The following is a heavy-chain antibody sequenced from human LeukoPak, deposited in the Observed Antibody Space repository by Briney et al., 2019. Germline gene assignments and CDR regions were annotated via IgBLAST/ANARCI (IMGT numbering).Heavy chain of an antibody. J-gene: IGHJ5*02. CDR3: ARASYCSSTSCYIRPTWFDP. D-gene: IGHD2-2*02. CDR2: IKQDGSEK. CDR1: GFTFSSYW. Sequence: GGSLRLSCAASGFTFSSYWMSWVRQAPGKGLEWVANIKQDGSEKYYVDSVKGRFTISRDNAKNPLYLQMNRLRAEDTAVYYCARASYCSSTSCYIRPTWFDPWGQGTLVTVSS. V-gene: IGHV3-7*01.